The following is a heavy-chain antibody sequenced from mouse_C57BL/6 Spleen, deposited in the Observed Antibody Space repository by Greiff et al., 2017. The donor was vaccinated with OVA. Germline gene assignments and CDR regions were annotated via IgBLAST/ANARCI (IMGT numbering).Heavy chain of an antibody. V-gene: IGHV2-9-1*01. Sequence: VMLVESGPGLVAPSQSLSITCTVSGFSLTSYAISWVRQPPGKGLEWLGVIWTGGGTNYNSALKSRLSISKDNSKSQVFLKMNSLQTDDTARYYCARIYYGNYGLGQAMDYWGQGTSVTVSS. CDR2: IWTGGGT. J-gene: IGHJ4*01. CDR1: GFSLTSYA. D-gene: IGHD2-1*01. CDR3: ARIYYGNYGLGQAMDY.